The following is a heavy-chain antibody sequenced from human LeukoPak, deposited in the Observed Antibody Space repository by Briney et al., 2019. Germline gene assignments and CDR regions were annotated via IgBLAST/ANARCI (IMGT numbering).Heavy chain of an antibody. D-gene: IGHD3-22*01. CDR2: IWYDGSNK. J-gene: IGHJ3*02. V-gene: IGHV3-33*06. Sequence: PGRSLRLSCAASGFTFSSYGMHWVRQAPGKGLEWVAVIWYDGSNKYYADSVKGRFTISRDNSKNTLYLQMDSLRAEDTAVYYCAKEAYDSSGSELDAFDIWGQGTMVTVSS. CDR3: AKEAYDSSGSELDAFDI. CDR1: GFTFSSYG.